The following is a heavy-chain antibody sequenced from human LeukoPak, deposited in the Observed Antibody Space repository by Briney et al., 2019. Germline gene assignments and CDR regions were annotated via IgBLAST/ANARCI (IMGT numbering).Heavy chain of an antibody. D-gene: IGHD2-2*01. Sequence: GGSLRLSCVVSGFTVNSRYMNWVRQAPGKGLEWLSIIYNDGTTYYADPVRGRFTISRDNSKNIMYLQMNSLRAEDTAVYYCARDSYHTFWGQGTLVTVSS. CDR2: IYNDGTT. J-gene: IGHJ4*02. CDR3: ARDSYHTF. CDR1: GFTVNSRY. V-gene: IGHV3-66*01.